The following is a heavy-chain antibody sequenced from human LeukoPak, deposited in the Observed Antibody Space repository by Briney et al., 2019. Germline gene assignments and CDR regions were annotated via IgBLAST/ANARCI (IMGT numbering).Heavy chain of an antibody. CDR1: GYTFTSYG. CDR2: ISAYNGNT. Sequence: ASVKVSCKASGYTFTSYGISWVRQAPGQGLEWMGWISAYNGNTNYAQKLQGRVTMTTDTSTSTAYMELRSLRSDDTAVYYCARGGYDILTGYHPLDYWGQGTLVTVSS. CDR3: ARGGYDILTGYHPLDY. D-gene: IGHD3-9*01. V-gene: IGHV1-18*04. J-gene: IGHJ4*02.